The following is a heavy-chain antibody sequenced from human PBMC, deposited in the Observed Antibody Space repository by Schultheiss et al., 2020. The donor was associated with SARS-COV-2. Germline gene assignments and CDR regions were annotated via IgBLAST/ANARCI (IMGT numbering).Heavy chain of an antibody. CDR2: ISYDGSNK. CDR3: AKGQGRYCSGGSCNSVDY. Sequence: GGSLRLSFAASGFTFDDYGMSWVRQAPGKGLEWVAVISYDGSNKYYADSVKGRFTISRDNAKNTLYLQMNSLRAEDTAVYYCAKGQGRYCSGGSCNSVDYWGQGTLVTVSS. D-gene: IGHD2-15*01. J-gene: IGHJ4*02. CDR1: GFTFDDYG. V-gene: IGHV3-30*18.